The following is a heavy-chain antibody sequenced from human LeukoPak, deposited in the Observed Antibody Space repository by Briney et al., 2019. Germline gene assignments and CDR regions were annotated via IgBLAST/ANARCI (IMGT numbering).Heavy chain of an antibody. V-gene: IGHV3-11*01. D-gene: IGHD5-18*01. Sequence: GGSLRLSCAASGFTFSDYYMSWIRPAPGKGLEWVSYIRNSGSIIYYADSVKGRFTISRDNAKNSLYLQMNSLRVDDTAVYYCARAPPPDRAIQLWLGYGLDVWGQGTTVTVSS. J-gene: IGHJ6*02. CDR2: IRNSGSII. CDR3: ARAPPPDRAIQLWLGYGLDV. CDR1: GFTFSDYY.